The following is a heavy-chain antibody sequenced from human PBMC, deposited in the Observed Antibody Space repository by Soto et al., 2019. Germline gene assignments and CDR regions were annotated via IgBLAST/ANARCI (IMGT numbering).Heavy chain of an antibody. CDR2: IYYSGST. V-gene: IGHV4-39*01. Sequence: PSETLSLTCSVSGGSITSSSYYWGWIRQPPGKGLEWIGNIYYSGSTYYNSSLKSRVTISVDTSKNQFSLKLSSVTAADTAVYYCARHELYGDFEPWGQGTLVTVSS. CDR1: GGSITSSSYY. D-gene: IGHD4-17*01. J-gene: IGHJ5*02. CDR3: ARHELYGDFEP.